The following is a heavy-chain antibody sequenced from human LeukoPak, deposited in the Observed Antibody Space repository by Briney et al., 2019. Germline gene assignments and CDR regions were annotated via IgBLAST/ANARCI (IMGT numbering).Heavy chain of an antibody. D-gene: IGHD3-10*02. Sequence: GSLRLSCAASGFTFSSYAMSWVRQAPGKGLEWVSAISGSGGSTYYADSVKGRFTISRDSAMNSLYLQMNSLRAEDTAVYYCAELGITMIGGVWGKGTTVTISS. CDR1: GFTFSSYA. V-gene: IGHV3-23*01. CDR2: ISGSGGST. CDR3: AELGITMIGGV. J-gene: IGHJ6*04.